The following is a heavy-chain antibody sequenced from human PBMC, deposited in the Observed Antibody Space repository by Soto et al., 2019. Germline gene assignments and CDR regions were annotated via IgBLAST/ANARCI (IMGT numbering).Heavy chain of an antibody. Sequence: QVQLVQSGAEVKKPGASVKVSCKASGYTFTGYYMHWVRQAPGQGLEWMGWINPNSGGTNYAQKFQGRVTMTRDTSISTAYMELSRLRSDDTAVYYCAREASGSYPYYYGMDVWGQGTTVTVSS. CDR1: GYTFTGYY. D-gene: IGHD1-26*01. CDR2: INPNSGGT. CDR3: AREASGSYPYYYGMDV. V-gene: IGHV1-2*02. J-gene: IGHJ6*02.